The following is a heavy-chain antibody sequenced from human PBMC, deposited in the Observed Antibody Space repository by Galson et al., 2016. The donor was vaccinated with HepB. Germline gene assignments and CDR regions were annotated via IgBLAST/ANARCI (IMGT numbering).Heavy chain of an antibody. CDR2: ITSDGSST. CDR1: GFTLSNYW. D-gene: IGHD2-2*01. Sequence: SLRLSCAASGFTLSNYWMHWVRQAPGKGLVWVSRITSDGSSTTYAEFVEGRFTISRDNAKNTLYLQMNRLRDEDTAVYYWARGRGASTPLDPWGQGTLVTVSS. J-gene: IGHJ5*02. V-gene: IGHV3-74*01. CDR3: ARGRGASTPLDP.